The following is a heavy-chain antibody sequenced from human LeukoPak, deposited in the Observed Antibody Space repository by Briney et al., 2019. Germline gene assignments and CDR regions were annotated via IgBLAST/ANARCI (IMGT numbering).Heavy chain of an antibody. D-gene: IGHD6-13*01. Sequence: GGSLRVSCAASGFTLSKYPMHWVRQAPGKGLEWVAVVSHDGVNKYYADSVKGRFTISRENSKNTLHLQMNSLRGEDTAVYYCATLHIAATGSHAVDVWGQGTTVTVSS. CDR1: GFTLSKYP. CDR2: VSHDGVNK. V-gene: IGHV3-30-3*01. CDR3: ATLHIAATGSHAVDV. J-gene: IGHJ6*02.